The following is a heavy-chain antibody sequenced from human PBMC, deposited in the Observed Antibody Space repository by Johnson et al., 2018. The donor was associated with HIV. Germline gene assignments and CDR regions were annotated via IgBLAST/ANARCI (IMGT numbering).Heavy chain of an antibody. CDR3: ARVRGSGSYYAPEAFDI. D-gene: IGHD3-10*01. CDR1: GFTFSSYG. Sequence: VQLVESGGGVFQPGRSLRLSCAASGFTFSSYGMNWVRQAPGKGLEWVANIKQDGSEKYYVDSVKGRFTISRDNAKNSLYLQMNSLRAEDTAVYYCARVRGSGSYYAPEAFDIWGQGTMVTVSS. CDR2: IKQDGSEK. J-gene: IGHJ3*02. V-gene: IGHV3-7*05.